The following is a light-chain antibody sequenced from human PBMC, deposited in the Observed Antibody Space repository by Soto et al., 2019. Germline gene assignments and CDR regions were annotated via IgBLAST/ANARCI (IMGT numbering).Light chain of an antibody. V-gene: IGKV3-20*01. CDR2: GAS. CDR1: QSVSSSY. Sequence: ESVLTQSPGTLSLSPGERATLSCRASQSVSSSYLAWYQQKPGQAPRLLIYGASSRATGIPDRFSGSGSGTDFTLTISRLEPEDFAVYYCQQYGSSLFTFAPGTKVHI. J-gene: IGKJ3*01. CDR3: QQYGSSLFT.